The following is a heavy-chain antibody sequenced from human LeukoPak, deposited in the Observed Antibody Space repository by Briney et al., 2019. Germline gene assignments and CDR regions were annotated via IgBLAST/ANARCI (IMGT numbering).Heavy chain of an antibody. Sequence: GESLKISCKGSGYSFTSYWIGWVRQMPGKGLEWMGIIYPGDSDTRYSPSFQGQVTISADKSISTAYLQWSSLKASDTAMYYCARLPYCGGDCYPNWFGPWGQGTLVTVSS. CDR3: ARLPYCGGDCYPNWFGP. D-gene: IGHD2-21*02. V-gene: IGHV5-51*01. J-gene: IGHJ5*02. CDR1: GYSFTSYW. CDR2: IYPGDSDT.